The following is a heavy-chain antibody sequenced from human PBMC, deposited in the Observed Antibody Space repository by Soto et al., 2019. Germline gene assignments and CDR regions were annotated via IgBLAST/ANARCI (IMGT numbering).Heavy chain of an antibody. CDR3: AKPQSYYGSGTYYPPDY. V-gene: IGHV5-51*01. CDR2: IYPGDSNT. CDR1: GYSFISYW. D-gene: IGHD3-10*01. J-gene: IGHJ4*02. Sequence: PGESLKISCKASGYSFISYWIGWVRQMPGKGLELMGIIYPGDSNTRYSPSFQGQVTISADKSISTVYLQWSSLKASDTVMYYCAKPQSYYGSGTYYPPDYWGQGTLVTVSS.